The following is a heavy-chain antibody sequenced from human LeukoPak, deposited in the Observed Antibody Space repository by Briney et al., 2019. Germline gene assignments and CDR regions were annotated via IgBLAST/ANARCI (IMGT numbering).Heavy chain of an antibody. D-gene: IGHD3-10*01. CDR3: ARVGDYGSGFDF. CDR1: GFTFSSYW. Sequence: GGSLRLSCAASGFTFSSYWMHWVRQGPGKGLVWVSRYLSDGSRTTYADSVKGRFTISGDNAKNTLYLQMNSLRAEDMAVYYCARVGDYGSGFDFWGQGTLVTVSS. V-gene: IGHV3-74*01. CDR2: YLSDGSRT. J-gene: IGHJ4*02.